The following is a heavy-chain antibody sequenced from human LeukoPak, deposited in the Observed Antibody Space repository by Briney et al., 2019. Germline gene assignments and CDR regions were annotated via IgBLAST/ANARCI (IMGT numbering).Heavy chain of an antibody. CDR2: ISSCSSYI. J-gene: IGHJ4*02. D-gene: IGHD2-2*01. CDR3: ARGLPTYVVVPAATPTAFDY. V-gene: IGHV3-21*01. Sequence: GGSLRLSCAASGFTFSSYSMNWVRQAPGKGLEWVSSISSCSSYIYYADSVKGRFTISRDNAKNSLYLQMNSLRAEDTAVYYCARGLPTYVVVPAATPTAFDYWGQGTLVTVSS. CDR1: GFTFSSYS.